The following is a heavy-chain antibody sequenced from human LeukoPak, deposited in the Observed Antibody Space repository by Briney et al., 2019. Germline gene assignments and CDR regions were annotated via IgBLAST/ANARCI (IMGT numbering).Heavy chain of an antibody. Sequence: GESLKISCKGSGYSFTSYWIGWVRQMPGKGLEWMGIIYPGDSDTRYSPSFQGQVTISADKSISTAYLQWSSLKASDTAKYYCARPGSYCSGGSCYYLYWGQGTLVTVSS. CDR2: IYPGDSDT. V-gene: IGHV5-51*01. D-gene: IGHD2-15*01. J-gene: IGHJ4*02. CDR1: GYSFTSYW. CDR3: ARPGSYCSGGSCYYLY.